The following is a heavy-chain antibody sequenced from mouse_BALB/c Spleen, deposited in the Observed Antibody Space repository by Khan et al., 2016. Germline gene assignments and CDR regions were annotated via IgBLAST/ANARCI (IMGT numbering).Heavy chain of an antibody. CDR1: GYSFTGYY. D-gene: IGHD1-1*01. Sequence: LVKTGASVKISCKASGYSFTGYYMHWVKQSHGKSLEWIGYITSYNGATSYNQQFKGKATFTVDTSSSTAYMQFNSLTSEDSAVYDWARPYGSSYVGFAYWGQGTLVTVSA. CDR3: ARPYGSSYVGFAY. J-gene: IGHJ3*01. V-gene: IGHV1S34*01. CDR2: ITSYNGAT.